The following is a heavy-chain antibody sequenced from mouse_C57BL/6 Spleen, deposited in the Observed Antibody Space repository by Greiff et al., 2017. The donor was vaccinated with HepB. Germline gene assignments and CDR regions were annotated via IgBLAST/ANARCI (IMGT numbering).Heavy chain of an antibody. J-gene: IGHJ2*01. V-gene: IGHV1-4*01. D-gene: IGHD4-1*01. Sequence: QVQLQQSGAELARPGASVKMSCKASGYTFTSYTMHWVKQRPGQGLEWIGYITPSSGYTKYNQKFKDKATLTADKSSSTAYMQLSSLTSEDSAVYYCARYRLGPYYFDYWGQGTTLTVSS. CDR1: GYTFTSYT. CDR2: ITPSSGYT. CDR3: ARYRLGPYYFDY.